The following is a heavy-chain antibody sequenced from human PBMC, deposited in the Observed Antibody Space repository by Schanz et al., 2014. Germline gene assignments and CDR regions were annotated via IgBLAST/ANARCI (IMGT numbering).Heavy chain of an antibody. CDR2: IIPNLGSA. D-gene: IGHD3-22*01. V-gene: IGHV1-69*04. Sequence: QGQLVQSGAEVKKPGASVKVSCKASAYTFTSYGISWVRQAPGQGLEWMGRIIPNLGSANYAQKFQGRVTITADISTSTAYMDLSSLRSDDTAVYYCARDIQYHYDTSGPVGAFDIWGQGTVVTVSS. J-gene: IGHJ3*02. CDR3: ARDIQYHYDTSGPVGAFDI. CDR1: AYTFTSYG.